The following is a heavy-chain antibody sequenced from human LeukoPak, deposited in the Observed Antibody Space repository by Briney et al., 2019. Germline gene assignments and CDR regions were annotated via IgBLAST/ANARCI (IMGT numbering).Heavy chain of an antibody. Sequence: SETLSLTCTVSGGAIGSYYWSWIRQPPGKGLEWIGYIYYSGGTKYNPSLMSRVTISVDRAQNQFSLSLSSVTAADTAVYYCARDGLYDSSGYYMDSWGQGTLVIVSS. CDR2: IYYSGGT. D-gene: IGHD3-22*01. CDR3: ARDGLYDSSGYYMDS. CDR1: GGAIGSYY. J-gene: IGHJ4*02. V-gene: IGHV4-59*01.